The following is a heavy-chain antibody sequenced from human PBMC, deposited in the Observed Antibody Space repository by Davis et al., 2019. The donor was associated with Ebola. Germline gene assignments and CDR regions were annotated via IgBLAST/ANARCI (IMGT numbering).Heavy chain of an antibody. CDR2: IYYSGST. D-gene: IGHD3-16*01. CDR1: GGSISSYY. V-gene: IGHV4-59*01. CDR3: ARGQVMITFGGVMWTWFDP. Sequence: MPSETLSLTCTVSGGSISSYYWSWIRQPPGKGLEWIGYIYYSGSTNYNPSLKSRVTISVDTSKNQFSLKLSSVTAADTAVYYCARGQVMITFGGVMWTWFDPWGQGTLVTVSS. J-gene: IGHJ5*02.